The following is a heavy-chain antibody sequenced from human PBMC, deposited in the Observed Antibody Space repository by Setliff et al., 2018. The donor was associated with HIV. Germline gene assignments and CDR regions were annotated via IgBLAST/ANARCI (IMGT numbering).Heavy chain of an antibody. CDR1: GGSFSGYY. D-gene: IGHD3-22*01. CDR3: ARSGDYYESSGYYRY. V-gene: IGHV4-34*01. CDR2: VNHSGST. J-gene: IGHJ4*02. Sequence: SETLSLTCAVYGGSFSGYYWTWIRQAPGKGLEWIGEVNHSGSTFYNPSLQSRAAISVDGSKYHLSLKLFSVTAAATAVYYCARSGDYYESSGYYRYWGQGALVTVS.